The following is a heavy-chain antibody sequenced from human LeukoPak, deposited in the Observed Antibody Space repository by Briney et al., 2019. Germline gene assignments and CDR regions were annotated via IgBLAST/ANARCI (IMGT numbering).Heavy chain of an antibody. V-gene: IGHV3-23*01. J-gene: IGHJ6*02. CDR3: ARGDYYYYGMDV. CDR2: VTGSGDAT. CDR1: GFTFSGYA. Sequence: GGSLRLSCAAFGFTFSGYALTWVRQAPGKGLEWVSTVTGSGDATYYADSVKGRFTISRDNAKNTLYLQMNSLRAEDTAVYYCARGDYYYYGMDVWGQGTTVTVSS.